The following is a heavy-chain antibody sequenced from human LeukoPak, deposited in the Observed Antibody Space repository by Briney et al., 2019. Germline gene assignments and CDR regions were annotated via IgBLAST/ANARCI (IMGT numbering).Heavy chain of an antibody. V-gene: IGHV3-48*03. CDR3: AKDFDDIVVVPAAVDY. CDR1: GFTFSSYE. Sequence: GGSLRLSCAASGFTFSSYEMNWVRQAPGKGLEWVSDISSSGSTKYYADSVKGRFTISRDNAKNSLYLQMNSLRAEDTAVYYCAKDFDDIVVVPAAVDYWGQGTLVTVSS. D-gene: IGHD2-2*01. CDR2: ISSSGSTK. J-gene: IGHJ4*02.